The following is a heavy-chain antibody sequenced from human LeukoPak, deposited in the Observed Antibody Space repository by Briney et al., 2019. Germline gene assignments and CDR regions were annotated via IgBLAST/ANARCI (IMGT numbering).Heavy chain of an antibody. V-gene: IGHV3-48*01. CDR1: GFSFSNYG. CDR3: AKVPRQHDNWFDP. Sequence: GGSLRLSCTASGFSFSNYGINWVRQAPGKGLEWVSYIGDIGNTIYYADSVKGRFTISRDDAKNSLYLQMNSLRAEDTAVYYCAKVPRQHDNWFDPWGQGTLVTVSS. D-gene: IGHD6-13*01. CDR2: IGDIGNTI. J-gene: IGHJ5*02.